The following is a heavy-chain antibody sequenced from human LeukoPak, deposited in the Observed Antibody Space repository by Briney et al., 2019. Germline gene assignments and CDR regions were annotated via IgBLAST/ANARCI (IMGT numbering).Heavy chain of an antibody. D-gene: IGHD3-16*02. V-gene: IGHV3-21*01. J-gene: IGHJ4*02. Sequence: PGGSLRLSCAASGFTFSNYCMNWVRQAPGKGLEWVSSISSNSSDIYYADSVKSRFTISRDNAKNSLYLQMNSLRAEDTAVYYCARADYDYVWGSYRQYYFDYWVQGTLVTVSS. CDR1: GFTFSNYC. CDR2: ISSNSSDI. CDR3: ARADYDYVWGSYRQYYFDY.